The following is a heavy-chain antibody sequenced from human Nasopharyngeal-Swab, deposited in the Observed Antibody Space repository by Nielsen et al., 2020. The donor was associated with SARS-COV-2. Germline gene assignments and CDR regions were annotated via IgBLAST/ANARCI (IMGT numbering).Heavy chain of an antibody. Sequence: WVRQAPGQGLEWMGWINPNSGGTNYAQKFQGRVTMTRDTSINTAYMELSRLRSDDTAVYYYARAPEMATIMGDFWGQGTQVTVSS. D-gene: IGHD5-24*01. J-gene: IGHJ4*02. CDR3: ARAPEMATIMGDF. CDR2: INPNSGGT. V-gene: IGHV1-2*02.